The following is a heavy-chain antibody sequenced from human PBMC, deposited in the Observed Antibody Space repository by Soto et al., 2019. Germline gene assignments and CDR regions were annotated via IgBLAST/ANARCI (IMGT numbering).Heavy chain of an antibody. Sequence: QVQLVQSGAEVKKPGSSVKVSCKASGGTFSSYAISWVRQAPGQGLEWMGGIIPIFGTANYAQKFQGRVTITADESTSTAYMELSSLRSEDTAVYYCARVGYYDSSGYYGHFDYWGQGTLVTVSS. CDR3: ARVGYYDSSGYYGHFDY. CDR1: GGTFSSYA. D-gene: IGHD3-22*01. V-gene: IGHV1-69*01. CDR2: IIPIFGTA. J-gene: IGHJ4*02.